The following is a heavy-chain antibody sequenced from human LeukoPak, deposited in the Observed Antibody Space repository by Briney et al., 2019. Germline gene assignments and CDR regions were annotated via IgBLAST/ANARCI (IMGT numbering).Heavy chain of an antibody. D-gene: IGHD6-19*01. CDR2: IYYSGST. CDR1: GGSISSYY. CDR3: ARHASGWRPYYYYYYGMGV. J-gene: IGHJ6*02. Sequence: SETLSLTCTVSGGSISSYYWSWIRQPPGKGLEWIGYIYYSGSTNYNPSLKSRVTISVDTSKNQFSLKLSSVTAADTAVYYCARHASGWRPYYYYYYGMGVWGQGTTVTVSS. V-gene: IGHV4-59*08.